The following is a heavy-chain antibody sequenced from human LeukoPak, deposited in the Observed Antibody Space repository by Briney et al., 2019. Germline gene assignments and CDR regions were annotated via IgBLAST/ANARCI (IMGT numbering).Heavy chain of an antibody. D-gene: IGHD4-17*01. CDR1: GYTLTELS. CDR2: FDPEDGET. Sequence: ASVKVSCKVSGYTLTELSMHWVRQAPGKGLEWMGGFDPEDGETIYAQKFQGRVTMTEDTSTDTAYMELSSLRSEDTAVYYCATEEGDYAAFDIWGHGTMVTVSS. J-gene: IGHJ3*02. CDR3: ATEEGDYAAFDI. V-gene: IGHV1-24*01.